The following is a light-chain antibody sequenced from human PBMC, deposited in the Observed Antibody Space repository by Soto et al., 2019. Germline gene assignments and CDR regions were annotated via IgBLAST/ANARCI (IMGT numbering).Light chain of an antibody. CDR3: QQYGGSHMYT. Sequence: EIVLTQSPGTLSLSPGERATLSCRASQSLSGNYLSWYQQKPGQPPRLLIYGASTRATGIPDRFSGSGSGTDFKLTISRLEPEEFAVYHCQQYGGSHMYTFGQGTKLEIK. CDR1: QSLSGNY. J-gene: IGKJ2*01. V-gene: IGKV3-20*01. CDR2: GAS.